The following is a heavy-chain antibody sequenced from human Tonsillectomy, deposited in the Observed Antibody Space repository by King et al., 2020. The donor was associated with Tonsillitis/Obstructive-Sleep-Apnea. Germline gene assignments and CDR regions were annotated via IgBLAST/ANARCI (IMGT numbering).Heavy chain of an antibody. CDR2: IYWDDDK. CDR1: GFSLSTSGVG. Sequence: ITLKESGPTLVKPTQTLTLTCTFSGFSLSTSGVGVGWIRQPPGQALEWLALIYWDDDKRYSPSLRSRLTITKDTSKNQVVLTMTNMDPVDSATYYCAHRGRGYSNFGPVNYMDVWGKGTTVTVSS. V-gene: IGHV2-5*02. CDR3: AHRGRGYSNFGPVNYMDV. J-gene: IGHJ6*03. D-gene: IGHD4-11*01.